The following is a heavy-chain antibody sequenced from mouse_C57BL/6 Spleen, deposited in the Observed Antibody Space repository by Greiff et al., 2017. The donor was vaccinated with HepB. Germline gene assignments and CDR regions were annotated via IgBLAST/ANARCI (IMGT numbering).Heavy chain of an antibody. Sequence: DVKLVESGGGLVKPGGSLKLSCAASGFTFSDYGMHWVRQAPEKGLEWVAYISSGSSTIYYADTVKGRFTISRDNAKNTLFLQMTSLRSEDTAMYYGARYYGSSPYYAMDYWGQGTSVTVSS. J-gene: IGHJ4*01. D-gene: IGHD1-1*01. CDR1: GFTFSDYG. V-gene: IGHV5-17*01. CDR2: ISSGSSTI. CDR3: ARYYGSSPYYAMDY.